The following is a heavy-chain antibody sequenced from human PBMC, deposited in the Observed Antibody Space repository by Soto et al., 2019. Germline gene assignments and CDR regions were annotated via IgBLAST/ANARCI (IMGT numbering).Heavy chain of an antibody. J-gene: IGHJ6*02. CDR3: AVGPHESDGVDV. CDR2: INPNSGGT. Sequence: ASVKVSCKTSGYNFRGYYIHWVRQAPGQGLEWMGWINPNSGGTNYAQTFQGRVTMTRDTSISTAYMELGRLRFDDTASYYCAVGPHESDGVDVWGQGTTVTVSS. CDR1: GYNFRGYY. V-gene: IGHV1-2*02.